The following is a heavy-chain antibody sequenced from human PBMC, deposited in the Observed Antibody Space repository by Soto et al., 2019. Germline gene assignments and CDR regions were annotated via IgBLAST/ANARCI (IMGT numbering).Heavy chain of an antibody. CDR1: AGSISRSNYY. CDR2: MYSSGNT. V-gene: IGHV4-39*01. Sequence: QLQLQESGPGLVKPSETLSLTCTVSAGSISRSNYYWGWIRQPPGKGLEWIGSMYSSGNTYYNPSLNGRVTISVDTSTNQFSLKLTSVTAADTAVYYCARQPYDSSGYYYGAWGQGTLVTVSS. D-gene: IGHD3-22*01. CDR3: ARQPYDSSGYYYGA. J-gene: IGHJ5*02.